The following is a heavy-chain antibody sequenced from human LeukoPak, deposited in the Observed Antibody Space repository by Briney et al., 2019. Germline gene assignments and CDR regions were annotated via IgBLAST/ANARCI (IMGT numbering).Heavy chain of an antibody. Sequence: WASVKVSFKASGYTFTSYYMHWVRQAPGQGLEWMGIINPSGGSTSHAQKFQGRVTMTRDTSTSTVYMELSSLRSDDTAVYYCARDDPHRVYSGSYPPGDYWGQGTLVTVSS. CDR3: ARDDPHRVYSGSYPPGDY. CDR1: GYTFTSYY. V-gene: IGHV1-46*01. J-gene: IGHJ4*02. D-gene: IGHD1-26*01. CDR2: INPSGGST.